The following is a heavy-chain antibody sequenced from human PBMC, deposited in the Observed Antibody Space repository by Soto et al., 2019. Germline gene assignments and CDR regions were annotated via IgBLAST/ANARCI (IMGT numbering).Heavy chain of an antibody. CDR1: GFTFSSYA. CDR3: AKDLRGYDFWSGYYTEVFYYYGMDV. J-gene: IGHJ6*02. V-gene: IGHV3-23*01. D-gene: IGHD3-3*01. Sequence: EVQLLESGGGLVQPGGSLRLSCAASGFTFSSYAMSWVRQAPGKGLEWVSAISGSGGSIYYADSVKGRFTISRDNSKNTLYLQMNSLRAEDTAVYYCAKDLRGYDFWSGYYTEVFYYYGMDVWGQGTTVTVSS. CDR2: ISGSGGSI.